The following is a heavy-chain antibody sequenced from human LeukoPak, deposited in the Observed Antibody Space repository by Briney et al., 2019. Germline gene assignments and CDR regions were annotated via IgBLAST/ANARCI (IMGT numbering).Heavy chain of an antibody. CDR3: ARGGNWQQLVEYYFDY. CDR2: INPNSGVT. V-gene: IGHV1-2*02. J-gene: IGHJ4*02. Sequence: EASVKVSCKASGFTFTSSAVQWVRQARGQRLEWMGWINPNSGVTRYAQKFQGRVTTTRDTSINTAYMEVSRLRSDDTAVYYCARGGNWQQLVEYYFDYWGQGTLVTVSS. CDR1: GFTFTSSA. D-gene: IGHD6-13*01.